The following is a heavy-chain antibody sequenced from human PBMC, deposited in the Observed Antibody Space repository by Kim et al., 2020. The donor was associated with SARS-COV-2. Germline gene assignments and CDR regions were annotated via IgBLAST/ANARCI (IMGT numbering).Heavy chain of an antibody. V-gene: IGHV3-23*01. D-gene: IGHD6-13*01. J-gene: IGHJ4*02. Sequence: GGSLRLSCAASGFTFSTYAMNWVRQTPGKGLEWVSIIGGGGGSTYYADSVKGRITISRDNSKNTLYLQMNSLRAEDTAVDYCAKIRSSSWYDAFDYWGQGTLGPVSS. CDR3: AKIRSSSWYDAFDY. CDR2: IGGGGGST. CDR1: GFTFSTYA.